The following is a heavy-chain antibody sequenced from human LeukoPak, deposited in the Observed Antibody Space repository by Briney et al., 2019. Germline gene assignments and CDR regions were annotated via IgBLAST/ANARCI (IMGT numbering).Heavy chain of an antibody. CDR1: GDSISSNSGA. Sequence: SQTLSLTCAISGDSISSNSGAWNWIRQSPSRGLEWLGRTYYRSKWYNDYAVSVKSRITINPDASKNQFSLHLNSVTPEDAAVYYCAVDYGDLYFEYWGQGTLVTVSS. J-gene: IGHJ4*02. CDR2: TYYRSKWYN. V-gene: IGHV6-1*01. D-gene: IGHD4-17*01. CDR3: AVDYGDLYFEY.